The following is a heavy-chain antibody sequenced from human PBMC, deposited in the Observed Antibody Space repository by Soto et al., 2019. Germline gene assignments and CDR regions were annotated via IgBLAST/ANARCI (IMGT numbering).Heavy chain of an antibody. CDR1: GFTFSSYA. Sequence: QVQLVESGGGVVQPGRSLRLSCAASGFTFSSYAMHWVRQAPGKGLEWVAVISYDGSNKYYADSVKRRFTISRDNSKNTVHMQKNSLRAEDTAVYYCARGAPRIAAVEGYYYGMDVWGQGTTVTVSS. CDR3: ARGAPRIAAVEGYYYGMDV. V-gene: IGHV3-30-3*01. J-gene: IGHJ6*02. CDR2: ISYDGSNK. D-gene: IGHD6-13*01.